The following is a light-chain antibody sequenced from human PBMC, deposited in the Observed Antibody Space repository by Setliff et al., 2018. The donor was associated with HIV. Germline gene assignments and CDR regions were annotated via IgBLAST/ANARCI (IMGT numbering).Light chain of an antibody. Sequence: QSALAQPASVSGSPGQSITISCTGTSSDVGRYNLVSWYQQHPGKAPKLMIYQATKRPSGVSNRFSGSKSGNTASLTISGLQAEDEADYYCCSNTGSNTYVFGTGTRVPS. V-gene: IGLV2-23*01. CDR2: QAT. CDR1: SSDVGRYNL. CDR3: CSNTGSNTYV. J-gene: IGLJ1*01.